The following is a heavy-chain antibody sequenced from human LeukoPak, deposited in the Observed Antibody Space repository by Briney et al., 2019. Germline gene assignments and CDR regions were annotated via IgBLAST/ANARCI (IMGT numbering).Heavy chain of an antibody. CDR1: GGSFSGPY. CDR3: ARDPGTVTNRFDY. V-gene: IGHV4-4*07. CDR2: IYTSGST. Sequence: SETLSLTCAVYGGSFSGPYWTWIRQPPGKGLEWIGRIYTSGSTNYNPSLKSRVTMSVDTSKNQFSLKLSSVTAADTAVYYCARDPGTVTNRFDYWGQGTLVTVSS. J-gene: IGHJ4*02. D-gene: IGHD4-17*01.